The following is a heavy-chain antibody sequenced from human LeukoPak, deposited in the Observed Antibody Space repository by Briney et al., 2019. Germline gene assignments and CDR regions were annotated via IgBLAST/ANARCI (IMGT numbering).Heavy chain of an antibody. CDR3: ASLPYYDFWSDYYTWFDP. CDR2: IYYSGST. J-gene: IGHJ5*02. V-gene: IGHV4-39*02. D-gene: IGHD3-3*01. CDR1: GGSISSSSYY. Sequence: PSETLSLTCAVSGGSISSSSYYWGWVRQPPGRGLEWIVSIYYSGSTYYNPSLKSRVTISVNTTKNHFSLKLRSVAAAARACYFCASLPYYDFWSDYYTWFDPWGQGTPVTAAS.